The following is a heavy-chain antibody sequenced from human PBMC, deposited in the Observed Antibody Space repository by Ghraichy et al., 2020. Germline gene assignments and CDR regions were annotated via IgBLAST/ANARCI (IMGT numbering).Heavy chain of an antibody. CDR1: GFTFTNYG. V-gene: IGHV3-30*03. Sequence: GESLNISCVASGFTFTNYGIHWARQAPGKGLEWVALISYDANKKDYVDSVKGRFTISRDNSKNTVYLQMNRLRAEDTAVYYCARDRGGYDVLTGYYYHYYGMDVWGQGTTVTVSS. CDR2: ISYDANKK. J-gene: IGHJ6*02. CDR3: ARDRGGYDVLTGYYYHYYGMDV. D-gene: IGHD3-9*01.